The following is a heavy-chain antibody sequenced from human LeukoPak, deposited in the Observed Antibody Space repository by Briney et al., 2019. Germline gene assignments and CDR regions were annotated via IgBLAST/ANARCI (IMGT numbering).Heavy chain of an antibody. Sequence: GGSLRLSCEASGFTFSDSAMNWVRQAPGKGLEWVSAISSGSVNTYYVDSVEGRFTISRVNSKNTLYLQLNSLRAEDTAVYYCAKAGGGIIAPGSRYIDFWGQGTLVTVSS. CDR3: AKAGGGIIAPGSRYIDF. D-gene: IGHD6-13*01. CDR2: ISSGSVNT. J-gene: IGHJ4*02. CDR1: GFTFSDSA. V-gene: IGHV3-23*01.